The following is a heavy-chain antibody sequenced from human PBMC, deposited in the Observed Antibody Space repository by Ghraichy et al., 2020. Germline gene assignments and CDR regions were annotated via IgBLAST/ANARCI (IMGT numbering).Heavy chain of an antibody. CDR1: GYTLTELS. CDR3: ATEKLVPAEIRHQVYVMDV. CDR2: FDPEDGET. D-gene: IGHD2-2*01. J-gene: IGHJ6*02. V-gene: IGHV1-24*01. Sequence: ASVKVSCKVSGYTLTELSMHWVRQAPGKGLEWMGGFDPEDGETIYAQKFQGRVTMTEDTSTDTAYMELSSLRSEDTAVYYCATEKLVPAEIRHQVYVMDVWGQGTTVTVSS.